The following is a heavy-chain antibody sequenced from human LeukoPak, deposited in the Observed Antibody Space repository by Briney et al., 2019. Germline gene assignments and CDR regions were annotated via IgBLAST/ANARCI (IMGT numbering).Heavy chain of an antibody. CDR1: GFMFDDYA. CDR2: ISADGGST. CDR3: AREQFSHTSNYFDN. J-gene: IGHJ4*02. Sequence: GGSLRPSCAAPGFMFDDYAMHWVRQAPGKGLEWVSLISADGGSTFYADSVKGRFTISRDNNNNSLSLQMNSLTTEDTAFYYCAREQFSHTSNYFDNWGQGLLVTVSS. V-gene: IGHV3-43*02. D-gene: IGHD5-24*01.